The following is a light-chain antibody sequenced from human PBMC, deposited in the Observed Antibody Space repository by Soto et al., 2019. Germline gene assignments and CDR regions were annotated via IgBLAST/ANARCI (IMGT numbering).Light chain of an antibody. CDR3: QQYGSSPRT. CDR2: AAS. CDR1: QTISSH. J-gene: IGKJ5*01. V-gene: IGKV1-39*01. Sequence: DIQRTQSPSSLSASVGDRVIITCRASQTISSHLNWYQQKPGKAPNLLVYAASSLQSGVPSRFTGSGSGTDFTLTISRLEPEDFAVYYCQQYGSSPRTFGQGTRLEIK.